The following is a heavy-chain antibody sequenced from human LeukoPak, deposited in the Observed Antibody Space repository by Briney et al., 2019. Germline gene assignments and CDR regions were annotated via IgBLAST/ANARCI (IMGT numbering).Heavy chain of an antibody. J-gene: IGHJ5*02. CDR1: GASISGYY. CDR3: ARVLLSSGSST. D-gene: IGHD3-22*01. V-gene: IGHV4-59*01. Sequence: SETLSLTCSVSGASISGYYYNWIRQPPGKGLEWIGYVYYSGITNFNPSLKSRVTMSVDTSKNQFSLKVSSVAAADTAVYYCARVLLSSGSSTLGQGTLVTVSS. CDR2: VYYSGIT.